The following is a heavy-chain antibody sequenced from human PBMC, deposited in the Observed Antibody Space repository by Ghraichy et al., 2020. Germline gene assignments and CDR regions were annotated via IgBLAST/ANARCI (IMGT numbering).Heavy chain of an antibody. CDR2: TYYRSKWYT. CDR3: ARSTSSAFDY. D-gene: IGHD6-6*01. CDR1: GDSVSTNSVA. V-gene: IGHV6-1*01. J-gene: IGHJ4*02. Sequence: SQTLSLTCAISGDSVSTNSVAWNWIRQSPSRGLEWLGRTYYRSKWYTDYAVTLKSRLTLNADTSKNQFSLQLSSVTPEDTAVYYCARSTSSAFDYWGQGAVVTVSS.